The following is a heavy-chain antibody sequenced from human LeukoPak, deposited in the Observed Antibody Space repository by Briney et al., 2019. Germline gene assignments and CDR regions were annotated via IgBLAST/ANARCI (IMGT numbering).Heavy chain of an antibody. Sequence: GGSLRLSCAASGFTFSSYSMNWVRQAPGKGLEWVSSISSSSSYIYYADSVKGRFTISRDNAKNTLYLQMNSLRAEDTAVYYCARESYCSGGSCYSGRAFDIWGQGTMVTVSS. J-gene: IGHJ3*02. CDR2: ISSSSSYI. CDR3: ARESYCSGGSCYSGRAFDI. D-gene: IGHD2-15*01. CDR1: GFTFSSYS. V-gene: IGHV3-21*01.